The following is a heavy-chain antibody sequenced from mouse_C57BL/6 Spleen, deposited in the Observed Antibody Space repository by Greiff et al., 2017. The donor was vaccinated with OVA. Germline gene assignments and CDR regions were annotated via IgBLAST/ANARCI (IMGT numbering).Heavy chain of an antibody. CDR1: GYTFTSYW. CDR2: IDPSDSYT. Sequence: QVQLQQPGAELVMPGASVKLSCKASGYTFTSYWMHWVKQRPGQGLEWIGEIDPSDSYTNYNQKFKGKSPLTVDKSSSTAYMQLSSLTSEDSAVYSCARSNYGSSYDWYFDVWGTVTTVTVSS. V-gene: IGHV1-69*01. CDR3: ARSNYGSSYDWYFDV. D-gene: IGHD1-1*01. J-gene: IGHJ1*03.